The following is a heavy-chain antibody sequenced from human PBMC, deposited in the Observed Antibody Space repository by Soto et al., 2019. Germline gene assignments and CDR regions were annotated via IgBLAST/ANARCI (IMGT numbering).Heavy chain of an antibody. J-gene: IGHJ4*02. CDR3: ARDRDDSSGYYERYFDY. D-gene: IGHD3-22*01. Sequence: QVQLQESGPGLVKPSQTLSLTCTVSGGSISSGGYYWSWIRQHPGKGLEWIGYIYYSGSTYYNPSLKSRVTISVDTSKNQFSLKLSSVTAADTAVYYCARDRDDSSGYYERYFDYWGQGTLVTVSS. CDR1: GGSISSGGYY. CDR2: IYYSGST. V-gene: IGHV4-31*03.